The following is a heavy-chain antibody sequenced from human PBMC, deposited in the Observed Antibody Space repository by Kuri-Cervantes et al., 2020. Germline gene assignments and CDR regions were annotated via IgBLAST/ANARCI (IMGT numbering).Heavy chain of an antibody. CDR2: IKQDGSEK. V-gene: IGHV3-7*01. D-gene: IGHD3-10*01. CDR1: GFTFSSYW. J-gene: IGHJ4*02. Sequence: GESLKISCAASGFTFSSYWMSWARQAPGKGLEWVANIKQDGSEKYYVDSVKGRFTISRDNAKNSLYLQMNSLRAEDTAVYYCAREKLLWFGELFWAFDYWGQGTLVTVSS. CDR3: AREKLLWFGELFWAFDY.